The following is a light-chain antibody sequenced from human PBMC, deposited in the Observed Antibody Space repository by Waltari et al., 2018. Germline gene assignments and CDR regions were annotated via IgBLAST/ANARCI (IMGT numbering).Light chain of an antibody. CDR2: WAS. CDR1: QKILYGPNKKNY. Sequence: DIVMTQSPDSLAVSLGERAVINCKSSQKILYGPNKKNYLTWYQQKSGQPPTLIVYWASSRVSGVPDRFSASGSGTDFTLTISSLQAEDVAVYYCHQYYSAPLTFGGGTKVEIK. J-gene: IGKJ4*01. V-gene: IGKV4-1*01. CDR3: HQYYSAPLT.